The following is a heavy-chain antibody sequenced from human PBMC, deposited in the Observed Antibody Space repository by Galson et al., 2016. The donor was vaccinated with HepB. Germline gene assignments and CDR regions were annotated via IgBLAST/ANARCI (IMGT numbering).Heavy chain of an antibody. J-gene: IGHJ4*02. V-gene: IGHV3-21*04. Sequence: SLRLSCAASGFTFNIYSMNWVRQAPGKGLEWIAGIRSSGISEEYADSVKGRFTASWDITQKFFFLQMSGLRAADTALYYCARAVYSPVTSDSNIAGSCFDTWGQGTLVTVSS. D-gene: IGHD2-21*01. CDR2: IRSSGISE. CDR3: ARAVYSPVTSDSNIAGSCFDT. CDR1: GFTFNIYS.